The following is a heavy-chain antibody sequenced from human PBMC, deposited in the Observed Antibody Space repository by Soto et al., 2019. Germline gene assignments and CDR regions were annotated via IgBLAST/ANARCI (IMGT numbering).Heavy chain of an antibody. CDR1: GGSISSSSYY. V-gene: IGHV4-39*01. J-gene: IGHJ6*02. CDR2: IYYSGST. D-gene: IGHD3-10*01. Sequence: SETLSLTCTVSGGSISSSSYYWGWTRQPPGKGLEWIGSIYYSGSTYYNPSLKSRVTISVDTSKNQFSLKLSSVTAADTAVYYCARRFVTMVRGVIRYYYGMDVWGQGTTVTVSS. CDR3: ARRFVTMVRGVIRYYYGMDV.